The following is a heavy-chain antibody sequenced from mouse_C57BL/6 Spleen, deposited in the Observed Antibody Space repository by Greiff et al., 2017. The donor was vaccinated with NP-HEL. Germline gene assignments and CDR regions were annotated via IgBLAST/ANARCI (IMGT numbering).Heavy chain of an antibody. CDR3: ARERYRGYYFDY. J-gene: IGHJ2*01. V-gene: IGHV1-4*01. D-gene: IGHD1-1*01. CDR1: GYTLTSYT. CDR2: INPSSGYT. Sequence: VQLQQSGAELARPGASVKMSCKASGYTLTSYTMHWVKQRPGQGLEWIGYINPSSGYTKYNQKFKDKATLTADKSSSTAYMPLSSLTSEDSAVYYCARERYRGYYFDYWGQGTTLTVSS.